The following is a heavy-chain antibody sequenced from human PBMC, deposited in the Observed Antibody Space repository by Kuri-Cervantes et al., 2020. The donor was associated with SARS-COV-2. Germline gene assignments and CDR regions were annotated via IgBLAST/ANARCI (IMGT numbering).Heavy chain of an antibody. J-gene: IGHJ4*02. V-gene: IGHV4-59*12. CDR1: GGSLNRFY. CDR3: ARGGWSWGDYNFDY. CDR2: IYYSGSA. D-gene: IGHD4-17*01. Sequence: SETLSLTCTVSGGSLNRFYWSWIRQPPGKGLEWIGHIYYSGSANYNPSLKSRVTISVDTSKNQFSLKLSSVTAADTAVYYCARGGWSWGDYNFDYWGQGTLVTVSS.